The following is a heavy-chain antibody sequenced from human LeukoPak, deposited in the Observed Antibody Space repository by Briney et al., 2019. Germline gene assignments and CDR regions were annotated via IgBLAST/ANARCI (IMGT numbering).Heavy chain of an antibody. CDR1: GFTFSSYA. CDR2: ISGSGGST. J-gene: IGHJ4*02. CDR3: AKDPVITMIVVVIRNYFDY. D-gene: IGHD3-22*01. V-gene: IGHV3-23*01. Sequence: GGSLRLSCAASGFTFSSYAMSWVRQAPGKGLEWVSAISGSGGSTYYADSVKGRFTISRDNSKNTLYLQMNSLRAEDTAVYYCAKDPVITMIVVVIRNYFDYWGQGTLVTVSS.